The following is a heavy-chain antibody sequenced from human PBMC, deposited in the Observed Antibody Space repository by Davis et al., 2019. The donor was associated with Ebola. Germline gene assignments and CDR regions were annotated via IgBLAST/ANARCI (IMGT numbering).Heavy chain of an antibody. D-gene: IGHD3-3*01. CDR1: GYTFTGYY. CDR3: ATGDYDFWSGYHTNYYYYYGMDV. Sequence: ASVKVSCKASGYTFTGYYMHWVRQAPGQGLEWMGRINPNSGGTNYAQQFQGRVTMTRDTSISTAYMELSRLRSDDTAVYYCATGDYDFWSGYHTNYYYYYGMDVWGKGTTVTVSS. V-gene: IGHV1-2*06. J-gene: IGHJ6*04. CDR2: INPNSGGT.